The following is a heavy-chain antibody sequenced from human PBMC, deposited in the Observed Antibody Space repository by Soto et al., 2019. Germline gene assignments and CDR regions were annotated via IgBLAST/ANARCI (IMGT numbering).Heavy chain of an antibody. CDR1: GGSISSYY. J-gene: IGHJ4*02. Sequence: PSETLSLTCTVSGGSISSYYWSWIRQPPGKVLEWIGYIYYSGSTNYNPSLKSRVTISVDTSKNQFSLKLSSVTAADTAVYYCARLDSYWNDEFDYWGQGTLVTVSS. D-gene: IGHD1-1*01. V-gene: IGHV4-59*01. CDR2: IYYSGST. CDR3: ARLDSYWNDEFDY.